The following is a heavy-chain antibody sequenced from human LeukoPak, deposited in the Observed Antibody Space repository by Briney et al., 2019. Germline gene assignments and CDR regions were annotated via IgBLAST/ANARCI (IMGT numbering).Heavy chain of an antibody. CDR2: IYHSGST. J-gene: IGHJ4*02. V-gene: IGHV4-30-2*01. CDR3: AGCSGASCYYITSPLYFDY. Sequence: SQTLSLTCTVSGGSISSGGYYWSWIRQPPGKGLEWIGYIYHSGSTYYNPSLKSRVTISVDRSKNQFSLKLSSVTAADTAVYYCAGCSGASCYYITSPLYFDYWGQGTLVTVSS. CDR1: GGSISSGGYY. D-gene: IGHD2-15*01.